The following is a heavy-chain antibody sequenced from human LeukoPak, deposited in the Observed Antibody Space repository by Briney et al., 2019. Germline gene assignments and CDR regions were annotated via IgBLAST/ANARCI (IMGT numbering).Heavy chain of an antibody. J-gene: IGHJ3*01. CDR2: IYADGYT. Sequence: GGSLRLSCAASGFTFSSYAMSWVRQAPGKGLEWVSAIYADGYTRDAASVKGRFSISRHNSKNTVYLQMDNLRPEDTAVYYCARDRRGEKDFNVWGPGTMVTVSS. V-gene: IGHV3-53*04. CDR3: ARDRRGEKDFNV. CDR1: GFTFSSYA.